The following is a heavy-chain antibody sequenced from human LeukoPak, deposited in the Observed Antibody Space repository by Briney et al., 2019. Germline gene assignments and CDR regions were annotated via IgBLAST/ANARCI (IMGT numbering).Heavy chain of an antibody. CDR1: GGTFSSYA. CDR2: IIPILGIA. CDR3: ARDSSGWYELDY. V-gene: IGHV1-69*04. Sequence: ASVKVSCTASGGTFSSYAISWVRQAPGQGLEWMGRIIPILGIANYAQKFQGRVTITADKSTSTAYMELSSLRSEDTAVYYCARDSSGWYELDYWGQGTLVTVSS. J-gene: IGHJ4*02. D-gene: IGHD6-19*01.